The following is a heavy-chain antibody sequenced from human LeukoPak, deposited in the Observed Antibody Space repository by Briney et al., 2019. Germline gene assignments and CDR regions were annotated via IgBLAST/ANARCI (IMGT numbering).Heavy chain of an antibody. CDR1: GGTFSSYA. D-gene: IGHD6-6*01. CDR2: IIPIFGTA. V-gene: IGHV1-69*13. CDR3: ARDTTAARPVGSFDY. J-gene: IGHJ4*02. Sequence: ASVKVSCKASGGTFSSYAISWVRQAPGQGLEWMGGIIPIFGTANYAQKLQGRVTITADESTSTAYMELSSLRSEDTAVYYCARDTTAARPVGSFDYWGQGTLVTVSS.